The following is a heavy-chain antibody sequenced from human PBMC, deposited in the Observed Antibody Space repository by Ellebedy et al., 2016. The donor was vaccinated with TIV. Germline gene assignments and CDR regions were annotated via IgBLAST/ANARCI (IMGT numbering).Heavy chain of an antibody. CDR3: ARDLRITARDYYLDY. D-gene: IGHD6-6*01. Sequence: GGSLRLXXEASGFTFSSYAMSWLRQAPGKGLEWVSGISWNSGTTDYADFVKGRFTISRDNAKNSLYLQMNRLRADDTAFYYCARDLRITARDYYLDYWGQGTLVTVSS. J-gene: IGHJ4*02. V-gene: IGHV3-9*01. CDR1: GFTFSSYA. CDR2: ISWNSGTT.